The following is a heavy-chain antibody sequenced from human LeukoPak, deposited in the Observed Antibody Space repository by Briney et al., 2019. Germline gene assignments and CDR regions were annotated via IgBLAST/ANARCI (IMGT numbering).Heavy chain of an antibody. D-gene: IGHD3-9*01. CDR2: ISGSGGST. CDR1: GFTFSSYA. J-gene: IGHJ5*02. V-gene: IGHV3-23*01. Sequence: SGGSLRLSCAASGFTFSSYAMSWVRQAPGKGLEWVSAISGSGGSTYYADSVKGRFTISRDNSKNTLYLQMNSLRAEDTAVYYCAKDGPNYDILTGYYRGWFDPWGQGTLVTVSS. CDR3: AKDGPNYDILTGYYRGWFDP.